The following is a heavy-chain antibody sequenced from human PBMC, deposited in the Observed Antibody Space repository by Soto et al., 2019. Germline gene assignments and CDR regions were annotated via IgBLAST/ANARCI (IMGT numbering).Heavy chain of an antibody. J-gene: IGHJ4*02. Sequence: EVQLVESGGGLVKPGGSLRISCAVSGLTFRNAWMSWVRQSPGKGLEWVGHIKSKSDGGTADYGAPVKGRLTISRADSSRTLYLQMTSLKTEDAAVYYCTSDGYAGEPPAASWGQKTLVLVSS. CDR2: IKSKSDGGTA. CDR3: TSDGYAGEPPAAS. CDR1: GLTFRNAW. D-gene: IGHD3-10*01. V-gene: IGHV3-15*01.